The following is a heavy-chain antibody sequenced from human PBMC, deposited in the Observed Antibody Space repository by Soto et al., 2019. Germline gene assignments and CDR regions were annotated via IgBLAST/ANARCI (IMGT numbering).Heavy chain of an antibody. Sequence: GGSLRLSCAASEFTFSSYAMSWVRQAPGKGLEWVSVISGSSNGDRTYYADSVKGRFTISRDNSRNTLHLQMNSLRVEDTAVYYCATNSITTSWYGFNEYGSQGTLVTVSS. CDR2: ISGSSNGDRT. D-gene: IGHD6-13*01. V-gene: IGHV3-23*01. CDR1: EFTFSSYA. CDR3: ATNSITTSWYGFNEY. J-gene: IGHJ4*02.